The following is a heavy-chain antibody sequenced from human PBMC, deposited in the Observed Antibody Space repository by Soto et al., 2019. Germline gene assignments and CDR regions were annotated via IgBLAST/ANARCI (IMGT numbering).Heavy chain of an antibody. V-gene: IGHV1-69*06. CDR3: ARERSRYDRSGYYRPDY. CDR1: GDTFSTYS. CDR2: IIPILGTS. Sequence: QVQLVQSGAEVKKPGSSVKVSCKVSGDTFSTYSISWVRQAPGQGLEWLGGIIPILGTSSYAQRFQGRVTITADKSTSTAYMELSSLRSEDTAVYYCARERSRYDRSGYYRPDYWGQGTLVTVSS. J-gene: IGHJ4*02. D-gene: IGHD3-22*01.